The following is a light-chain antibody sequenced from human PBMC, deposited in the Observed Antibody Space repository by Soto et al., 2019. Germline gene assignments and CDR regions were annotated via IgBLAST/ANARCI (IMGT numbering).Light chain of an antibody. CDR2: AAS. Sequence: DIQLTQSPSFLSASVGDRVTITCRASQGISSNLAWYQQKPGKAPKLLIYAASTLHTGVPSRFSGSGSGTEFTLTISSLQPEDFATYYCQQLNSYLITFGQGTRLEI. CDR1: QGISSN. J-gene: IGKJ5*01. V-gene: IGKV1-9*01. CDR3: QQLNSYLIT.